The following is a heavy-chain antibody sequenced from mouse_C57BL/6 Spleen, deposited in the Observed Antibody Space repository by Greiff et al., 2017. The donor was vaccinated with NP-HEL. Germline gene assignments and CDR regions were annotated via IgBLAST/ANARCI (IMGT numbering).Heavy chain of an antibody. V-gene: IGHV5-4*01. CDR3: ARETNWDYFDY. D-gene: IGHD4-1*01. CDR1: GFTFSSYA. CDR2: ISDGGSYT. J-gene: IGHJ2*01. Sequence: EVQVVESGGGLVKPGGSLKLSCAASGFTFSSYAMSWVRQTPEKRLEWVATISDGGSYTYYPDNVKGRFTISRDNAKNNLYLQMSHLKSEDTAMYYCARETNWDYFDYWGQGTTLTVSS.